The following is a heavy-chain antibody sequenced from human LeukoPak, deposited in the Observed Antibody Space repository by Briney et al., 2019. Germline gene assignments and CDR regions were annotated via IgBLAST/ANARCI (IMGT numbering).Heavy chain of an antibody. V-gene: IGHV4-34*01. D-gene: IGHD3-10*01. CDR1: GGSFSGFY. Sequence: SETLPLTCAAYGGSFSGFYWSWIRQPPGKGLEWIGEINQSGITNYNPSLKSRATISADTSKSQFSLKVNSVTAADTAVYYCARGGRFGEPFSRYWGQGTLVTVSS. CDR3: ARGGRFGEPFSRY. J-gene: IGHJ4*02. CDR2: INQSGIT.